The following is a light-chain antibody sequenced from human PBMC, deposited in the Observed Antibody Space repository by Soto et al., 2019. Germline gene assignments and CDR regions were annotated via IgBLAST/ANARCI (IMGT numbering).Light chain of an antibody. CDR3: LLSYVGSQV. V-gene: IGLV7-43*01. CDR2: STD. CDR1: TGAVTSAYY. Sequence: QAVVTQESSLTVSPGETVTLTCASSTGAVTSAYYPSWFQQKPGQAPRALIYSTDNKDSCTPARFSGSILGDKAALTVSGVQPEDEADYYCLLSYVGSQVFGGGTKVTVL. J-gene: IGLJ2*01.